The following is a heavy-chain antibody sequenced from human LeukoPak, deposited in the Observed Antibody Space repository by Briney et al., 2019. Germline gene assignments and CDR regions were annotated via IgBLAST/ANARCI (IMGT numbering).Heavy chain of an antibody. D-gene: IGHD3-10*01. CDR3: AKIGYSGSGVGYYMDV. CDR2: IRYDGSNK. V-gene: IGHV3-30*02. CDR1: GFTFSSYE. J-gene: IGHJ6*03. Sequence: GGSLRLSCAASGFTFSSYEMNWVRQAPGKGLEWVAFIRYDGSNKYYADSVKGRFTISRGNSKNTLYLQMNSLRAEDTAVYYCAKIGYSGSGVGYYMDVWGKGTTVTISS.